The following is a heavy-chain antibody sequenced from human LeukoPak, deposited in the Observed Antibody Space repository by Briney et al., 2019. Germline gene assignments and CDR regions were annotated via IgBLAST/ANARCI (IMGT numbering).Heavy chain of an antibody. Sequence: KASQTLSLTCTVSGGSISSNSYYWSWIRQPAGKGLEWIGRISSSGSTNHNPSLKSRVTISVDTSKNQFSLRLSSVTAACTTVYYCARSRGVRGVRAFDIWGEGTIVTVSS. V-gene: IGHV4-61*02. CDR3: ARSRGVRGVRAFDI. CDR2: ISSSGST. J-gene: IGHJ3*02. CDR1: GGSISSNSYY. D-gene: IGHD3-10*01.